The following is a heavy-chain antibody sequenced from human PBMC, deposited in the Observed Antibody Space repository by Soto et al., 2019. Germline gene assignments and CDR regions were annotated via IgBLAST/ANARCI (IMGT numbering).Heavy chain of an antibody. CDR3: AKKEEGGYYDFWSGNIDY. V-gene: IGHV3-30*18. CDR1: GFTFSSYG. J-gene: IGHJ4*02. CDR2: ISYDGSNK. D-gene: IGHD3-3*01. Sequence: QVQLVESGGGVVQPGRSLRLSCAASGFTFSSYGMHWVRQAPGKGLEWVAVISYDGSNKYYADSVKGRFTISRDNSKNTLYLQMNSLRAEDTAVYYCAKKEEGGYYDFWSGNIDYCGQGTLVTASS.